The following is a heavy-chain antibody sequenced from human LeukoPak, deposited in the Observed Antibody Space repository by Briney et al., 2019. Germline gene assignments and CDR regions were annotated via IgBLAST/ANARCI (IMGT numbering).Heavy chain of an antibody. CDR3: ASHYDIDY. D-gene: IGHD3-9*01. Sequence: GSLRLSCAASGLTFSTYTMNWVRQAPGKGLEWVSSISSGSSYIYYADSMKGRFTVSRDNAKNSLYLQMNSLKAEDTAVYFCASHYDIDYWGQGTLVTVSS. CDR2: ISSGSSYI. V-gene: IGHV3-21*06. CDR1: GLTFSTYT. J-gene: IGHJ4*02.